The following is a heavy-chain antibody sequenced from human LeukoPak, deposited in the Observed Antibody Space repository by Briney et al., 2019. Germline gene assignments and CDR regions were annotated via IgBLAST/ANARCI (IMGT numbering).Heavy chain of an antibody. D-gene: IGHD2-2*02. V-gene: IGHV1-69*02. CDR1: GGTFSSYT. Sequence: SVKVSCKASGGTFSSYTISWVRQAPGQGLEWMGRIIPILGIANYAQKFQGRVTITADKSTSTAYMELSSLRSEDTAVYYCARVITAAISGWFDPWGQGTLVTVSS. CDR3: ARVITAAISGWFDP. J-gene: IGHJ5*02. CDR2: IIPILGIA.